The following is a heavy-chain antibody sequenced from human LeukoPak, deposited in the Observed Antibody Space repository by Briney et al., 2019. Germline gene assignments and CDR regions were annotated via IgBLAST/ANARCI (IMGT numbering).Heavy chain of an antibody. V-gene: IGHV1-2*02. D-gene: IGHD2-15*01. J-gene: IGHJ4*02. Sequence: ASVRVSCKASGYTFIGYYMHWVRQAPGQGLEWMGWITPNSGGTNYAQKFQGRVTMTRDTSISTAYMELSRLRSDDTAVYYCARDPLGVVVVAATLDYWGQGTLVTVSS. CDR2: ITPNSGGT. CDR1: GYTFIGYY. CDR3: ARDPLGVVVVAATLDY.